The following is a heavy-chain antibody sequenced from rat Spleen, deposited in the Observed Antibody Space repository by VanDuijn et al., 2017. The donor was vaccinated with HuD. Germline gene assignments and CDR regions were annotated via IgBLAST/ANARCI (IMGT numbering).Heavy chain of an antibody. Sequence: QVQLQQSGTEVAKPGSSVKISCKASGYTFTTYDISWIKQTTGQGLDYIGYIFTGSGGTNYNEKFKGKATLTVDKSSSTAFMQLSSLTPDDSAVYYCARRGFNSMDAWGQGASVTVSS. V-gene: IGHV1-43*01. CDR1: GYTFTTYD. CDR2: IFTGSGGT. D-gene: IGHD1-4*01. J-gene: IGHJ4*01. CDR3: ARRGFNSMDA.